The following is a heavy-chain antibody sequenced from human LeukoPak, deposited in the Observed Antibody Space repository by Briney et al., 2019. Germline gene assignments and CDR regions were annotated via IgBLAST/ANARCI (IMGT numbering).Heavy chain of an antibody. V-gene: IGHV4-61*02. CDR1: GGSISSGSYY. CDR2: IYTSGST. D-gene: IGHD3-16*01. J-gene: IGHJ6*03. CDR3: ASRSHDDYYYYYMDV. Sequence: SQTLSLTCTVSGGSISSGSYYWSWIRQPAGKGLERIGRIYTSGSTNYNPSLKSRVTISVNTSKNQFSLKLSSVTAADTAVYYCASRSHDDYYYYYMDVWGKGTTVTVSS.